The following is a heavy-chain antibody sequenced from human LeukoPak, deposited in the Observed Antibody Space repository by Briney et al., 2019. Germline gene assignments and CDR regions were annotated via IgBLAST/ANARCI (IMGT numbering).Heavy chain of an antibody. V-gene: IGHV3-23*01. D-gene: IGHD3-9*01. CDR2: ISGSGGST. CDR3: AKSGSRYFDWLLSNFDY. CDR1: GFTFSSYA. Sequence: GGSLRLSCAASGFTFSSYAMSWVRQAPGKGLEWASAISGSGGSTYYADSVKGRFTISRDNSKNTLYLQMNSLRAEDTAAYYCAKSGSRYFDWLLSNFDYWGQGTLVTVSS. J-gene: IGHJ4*02.